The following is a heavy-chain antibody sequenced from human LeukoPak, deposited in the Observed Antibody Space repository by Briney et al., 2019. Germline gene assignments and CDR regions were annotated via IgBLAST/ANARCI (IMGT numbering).Heavy chain of an antibody. CDR3: ARQVQLELRPYNWFDP. CDR1: GGTFSSYA. J-gene: IGHJ5*02. D-gene: IGHD1-7*01. Sequence: SVKVSCKASGGTFSSYAISWVRQAPGQGLEWMGGIIPIFGTANYALKFQGRVTITTDESTSTAYMELSSLRSEDTAVYYCARQVQLELRPYNWFDPWGQGTLVTVSS. CDR2: IIPIFGTA. V-gene: IGHV1-69*05.